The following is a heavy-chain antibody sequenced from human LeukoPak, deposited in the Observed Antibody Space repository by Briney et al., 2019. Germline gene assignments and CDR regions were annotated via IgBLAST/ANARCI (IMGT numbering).Heavy chain of an antibody. CDR2: ISSGGDPI. CDR3: ARVSALTYNFWSGSFDF. J-gene: IGHJ4*02. CDR1: GFTFSDYY. D-gene: IGHD3-3*01. Sequence: GGSLRLSCAASGFTFSDYYMSWIRQAPGKGLEWLSYISSGGDPIYYADSVKGRFTISRDNAKNSLSLQMNSLRAEDTAVYYCARVSALTYNFWSGSFDFRGQGTLVTVSS. V-gene: IGHV3-11*01.